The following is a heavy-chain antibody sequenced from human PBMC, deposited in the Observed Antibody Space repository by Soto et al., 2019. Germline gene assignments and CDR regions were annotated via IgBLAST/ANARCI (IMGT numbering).Heavy chain of an antibody. D-gene: IGHD1-26*01. CDR1: GFTFSSYA. J-gene: IGHJ2*01. Sequence: GGSLRLSCAASGFTFSSYAMSWVRQAPGKGLEWVSAISGSGGSTYYADSVKGRFTISRDNSKNTLYLQMNSLRAEDTAVYYCAKDPVVGATHYWYFDLWGRGTLVTVSS. CDR2: ISGSGGST. V-gene: IGHV3-23*01. CDR3: AKDPVVGATHYWYFDL.